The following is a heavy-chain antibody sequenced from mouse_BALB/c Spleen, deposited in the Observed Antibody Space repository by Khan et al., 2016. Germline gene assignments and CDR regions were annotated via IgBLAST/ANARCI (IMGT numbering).Heavy chain of an antibody. Sequence: EVKLLESGGGLVQPGGSLKLSCAASGLDFSRYWMSWVRQAPGNRLEWIGEINPDSSTINYTPSLKDKFIISRDNAKNTLYLQMDKLRSEDTALYYGVSADMITGFAYWGQGTLVTVSA. CDR1: GLDFSRYW. CDR2: INPDSSTI. J-gene: IGHJ3*01. V-gene: IGHV4-1*02. D-gene: IGHD2-4*01. CDR3: VSADMITGFAY.